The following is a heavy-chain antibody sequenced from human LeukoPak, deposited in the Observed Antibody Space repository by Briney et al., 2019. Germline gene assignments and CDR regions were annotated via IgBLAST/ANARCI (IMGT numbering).Heavy chain of an antibody. J-gene: IGHJ4*02. V-gene: IGHV4-59*08. CDR1: GVSISSYY. CDR2: VSYGST. D-gene: IGHD5-12*01. Sequence: SETLSLTRTVSGVSISSYYWSLIRQPPGKGLEWIGSVSYGSTHYIPSLTSRVTISLDTSKNQSSLKLSSVSAAPTAVYYCARLVRRLQRLNIGRDSAYATGYYLDSWGQGTLVTVSS. CDR3: ARLVRRLQRLNIGRDSAYATGYYLDS.